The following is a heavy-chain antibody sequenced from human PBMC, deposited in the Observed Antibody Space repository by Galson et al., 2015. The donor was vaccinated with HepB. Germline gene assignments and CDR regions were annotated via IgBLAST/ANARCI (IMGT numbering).Heavy chain of an antibody. Sequence: ETLSLTCTVSGGSISSYYWSWIRQPPGKGLEWIGYIYYSGSTNYNPSLKSRVTISVDTSKNQFSLKLSSVTAADTAVYYCARWGDGYNAYDAFDIWGQGTMVTVSS. J-gene: IGHJ3*02. CDR3: ARWGDGYNAYDAFDI. V-gene: IGHV4-59*01. CDR2: IYYSGST. CDR1: GGSISSYY. D-gene: IGHD5-24*01.